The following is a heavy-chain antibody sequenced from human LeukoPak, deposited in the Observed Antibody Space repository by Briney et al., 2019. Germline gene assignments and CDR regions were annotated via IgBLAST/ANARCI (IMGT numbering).Heavy chain of an antibody. J-gene: IGHJ3*02. D-gene: IGHD1-26*01. CDR3: ATPVYSGSYWRGAFDI. CDR1: GYTLTELS. V-gene: IGHV1-24*01. Sequence: GASVKVSCKVSGYTLTELSMHWVRQAPGKGLEWMGGFDPEDGETIYAQKFQGRVTMTEDTSTDTAYMELSSLRSEDTAVYYCATPVYSGSYWRGAFDIWGQGTMVTVSS. CDR2: FDPEDGET.